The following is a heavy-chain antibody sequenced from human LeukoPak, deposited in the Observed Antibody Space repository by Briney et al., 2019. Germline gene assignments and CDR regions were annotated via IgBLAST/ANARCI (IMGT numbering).Heavy chain of an antibody. V-gene: IGHV4-31*02. D-gene: IGHD3-16*01. CDR2: IYYSGST. J-gene: IGHJ5*02. CDR3: ARAYDWFDP. Sequence: SWIGQHPGKGLEWIGRIYYSGSTYYNPSLKSRVTISVDPSKNQFSLKLSPVTAADTAVYYCARAYDWFDPWGQGTLVTVSS.